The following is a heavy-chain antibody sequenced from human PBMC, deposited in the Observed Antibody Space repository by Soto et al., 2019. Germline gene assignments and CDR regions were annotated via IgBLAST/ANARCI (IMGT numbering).Heavy chain of an antibody. Sequence: PGXSLILSCAASGFTSSNAWMNCVRQVPGKGLEWVGRIKSKTDGGTTDYAAPVKGRFTISRDDSKNTLSLQMNSLKTEDTAVYYCTTGSPFDYWGQGTLVTVSS. CDR1: GFTSSNAW. CDR2: IKSKTDGGTT. J-gene: IGHJ4*02. CDR3: TTGSPFDY. V-gene: IGHV3-15*07.